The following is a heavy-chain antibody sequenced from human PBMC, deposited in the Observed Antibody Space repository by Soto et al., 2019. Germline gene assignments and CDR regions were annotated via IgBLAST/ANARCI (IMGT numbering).Heavy chain of an antibody. J-gene: IGHJ4*02. CDR3: TTEGYCSGGSCYFN. Sequence: LRLSCAASGFTFSNAWMSWVRQAPGKGLEWVGHIKSKTDGGTTDYAAPVKGRFTISRDDSKNTLYLQMNSLKTEDTAVYYCTTEGYCSGGSCYFNWHQGTLFTVSS. CDR1: GFTFSNAW. V-gene: IGHV3-15*01. D-gene: IGHD2-15*01. CDR2: IKSKTDGGTT.